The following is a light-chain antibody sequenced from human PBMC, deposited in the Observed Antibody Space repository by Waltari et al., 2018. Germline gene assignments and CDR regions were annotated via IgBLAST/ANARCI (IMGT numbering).Light chain of an antibody. CDR3: HQYHVPPLT. CDR1: QSISNW. Sequence: DVQMTQSPSTMSAFVGDRFTITCRASQSISNWLAWYQQKPGRAPTLLISKASNLHSGVPSRFSGSGSGTDATLTISSLQAEDVAVYYCHQYHVPPLTFGQGTRLEIK. CDR2: KAS. J-gene: IGKJ5*01. V-gene: IGKV1-5*03.